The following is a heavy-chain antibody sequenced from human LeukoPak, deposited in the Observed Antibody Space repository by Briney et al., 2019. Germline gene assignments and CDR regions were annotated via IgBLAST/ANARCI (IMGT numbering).Heavy chain of an antibody. Sequence: DSLKGRFTISRDNAKNSLYLEMNSLRAEDTAVYYCARGDTGLRFGSNKPLDYWGHGTLVSVSS. CDR3: ARGDTGLRFGSNKPLDY. D-gene: IGHD3-10*01. V-gene: IGHV3-7*01. J-gene: IGHJ4*01.